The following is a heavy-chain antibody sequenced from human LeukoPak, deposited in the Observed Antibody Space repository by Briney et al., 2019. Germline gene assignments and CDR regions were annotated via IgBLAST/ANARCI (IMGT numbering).Heavy chain of an antibody. CDR2: VSASGGTT. J-gene: IGHJ4*02. CDR1: GFTFSNYA. D-gene: IGHD5-18*01. Sequence: GGSLRLSCAASGFTFSNYAMSWVRQAPGKGLEWVSAVSASGGTTYYADSVKGRFTISRDNSKNALYLQMNSLRAEDTAVYYCAKVARGYNYGSLDYWGQGTLVTVSS. V-gene: IGHV3-23*01. CDR3: AKVARGYNYGSLDY.